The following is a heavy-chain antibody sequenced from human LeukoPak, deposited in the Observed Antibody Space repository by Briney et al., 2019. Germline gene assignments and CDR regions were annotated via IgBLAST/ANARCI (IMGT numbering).Heavy chain of an antibody. CDR3: ARHDYGDYVFDP. J-gene: IGHJ5*02. CDR1: GGSISSGGYY. V-gene: IGHV4-31*03. D-gene: IGHD4-17*01. CDR2: IYYSGST. Sequence: PSQTLSLTCTVSGGSISSGGYYWSWIRQHPGKGLEWIGYIYYSGSTYYNPSLKSRVTISVDTSKNQFSLKLSSVTAADTAVYHCARHDYGDYVFDPWGQGTLVTVSS.